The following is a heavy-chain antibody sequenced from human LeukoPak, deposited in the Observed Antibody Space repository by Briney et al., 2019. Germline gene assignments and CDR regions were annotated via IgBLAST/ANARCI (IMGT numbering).Heavy chain of an antibody. V-gene: IGHV1-2*02. CDR1: GGTFSSYA. Sequence: ASVKVSCKASGGTFSSYAISWVRQAPGQGLEWMGWINPNSGGTNYAQKFQGRVTMTRDTSISTAYMELSRLRSDDTAVYYCATYSSSWSGFDYWGQGTLVTVSS. J-gene: IGHJ4*02. D-gene: IGHD6-13*01. CDR2: INPNSGGT. CDR3: ATYSSSWSGFDY.